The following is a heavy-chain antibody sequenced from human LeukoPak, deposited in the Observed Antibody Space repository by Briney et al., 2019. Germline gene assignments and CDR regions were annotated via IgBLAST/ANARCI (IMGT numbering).Heavy chain of an antibody. CDR3: VKITSVTGGDC. CDR1: GFTFSAYA. Sequence: GGSLRLSCSASGFTFSAYAMYWVRQAPGKGLEYVSGISNNGGSSFYADSVKGRFTISRDNSKNTLYLQMSSLRAEDTAVYYCVKITSVTGGDCWGQGTRVTVSS. V-gene: IGHV3-64D*09. J-gene: IGHJ4*02. CDR2: ISNNGGSS. D-gene: IGHD1-1*01.